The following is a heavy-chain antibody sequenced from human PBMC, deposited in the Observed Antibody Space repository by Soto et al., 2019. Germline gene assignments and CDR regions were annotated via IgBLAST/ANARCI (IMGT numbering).Heavy chain of an antibody. D-gene: IGHD3-9*01. CDR2: IIPIFGTA. V-gene: IGHV1-69*13. Sequence: ASVKVSCKASGGTFSSYAISWVRQAPGQGLEWMGGIIPIFGTANYAQKIQGRVTITADESTSTAYKELSSLRSEDTAVYYCARELSYDILTGYSVDYWGQGTLVTVSS. J-gene: IGHJ4*02. CDR3: ARELSYDILTGYSVDY. CDR1: GGTFSSYA.